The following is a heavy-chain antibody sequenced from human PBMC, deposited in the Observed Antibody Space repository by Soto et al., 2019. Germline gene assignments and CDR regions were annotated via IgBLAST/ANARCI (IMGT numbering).Heavy chain of an antibody. J-gene: IGHJ6*02. CDR3: ARDLRPSTNYNYGMDV. Sequence: EVQLLESGGGLVQPGGSLRLSCAASGFTFSTYAMSWVRQAPGKGLEWVSVISASGGSTFYADSVKGRFTVSRDNSRNTLYLQVISLRVEDTAVYYWARDLRPSTNYNYGMDVWCQGTRVTVSS. CDR2: ISASGGST. V-gene: IGHV3-23*01. CDR1: GFTFSTYA.